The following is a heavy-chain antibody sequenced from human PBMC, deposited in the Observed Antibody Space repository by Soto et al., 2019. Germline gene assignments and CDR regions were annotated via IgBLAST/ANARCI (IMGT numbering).Heavy chain of an antibody. D-gene: IGHD3-3*02. V-gene: IGHV3-30*18. CDR3: AKEPKKLSASLGFDY. CDR2: ISYDGSNK. Sequence: QVQLVESGGGVVQPGRSLRLSCAASGFTFSNHDMHWVRQAPGKGLEWVAIISYDGSNKYYPDSMKGRFTISRDNSKNTLYLQMNSLRVEDTAVYYCAKEPKKLSASLGFDYWGQGTLVTVSS. J-gene: IGHJ4*02. CDR1: GFTFSNHD.